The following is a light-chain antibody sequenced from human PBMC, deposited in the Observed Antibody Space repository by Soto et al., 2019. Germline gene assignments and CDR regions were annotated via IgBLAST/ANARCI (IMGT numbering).Light chain of an antibody. CDR2: AAS. CDR3: QQSYKTPYT. Sequence: DIQMTQSPSSLSVSVGDRVTITCRASQSIRSYLNWYQQKPGKAPKLLIYAASSLQSGVPSRFSGSGSGTDFTLTISSLQPEDFATYYCQQSYKTPYTFGQGTKLEIK. CDR1: QSIRSY. V-gene: IGKV1-39*01. J-gene: IGKJ2*01.